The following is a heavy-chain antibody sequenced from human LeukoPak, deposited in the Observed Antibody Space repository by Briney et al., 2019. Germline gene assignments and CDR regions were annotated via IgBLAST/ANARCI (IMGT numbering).Heavy chain of an antibody. CDR2: ISGSGGST. Sequence: GGSLRLSCAASGFTFSSYAMSWVRHAPGKGLEWVSAISGSGGSTYYADSVKGRFTISRDNSKNTLYPQMNSLRAEDTAVYYCATFPTTVVTPDYFDYWGQGTLVTVSS. D-gene: IGHD4-23*01. V-gene: IGHV3-23*01. CDR3: ATFPTTVVTPDYFDY. J-gene: IGHJ4*02. CDR1: GFTFSSYA.